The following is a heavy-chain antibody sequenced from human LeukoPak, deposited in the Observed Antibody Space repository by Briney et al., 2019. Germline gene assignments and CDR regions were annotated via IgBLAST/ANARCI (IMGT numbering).Heavy chain of an antibody. J-gene: IGHJ4*02. CDR1: GGSISSGGYY. V-gene: IGHV4-30-2*01. D-gene: IGHD3-10*01. CDR2: IYHSGST. Sequence: PSQTLSLTCTVSGGSISSGGYYWSWIRQPPGKGLEWIGYIYHSGSTYYNPSLKSRVTISVDTSKNQFSLKLSSVTAADTAVYYCARGRYRGTMVRGANLMPFDYWGQGTLVTVSS. CDR3: ARGRYRGTMVRGANLMPFDY.